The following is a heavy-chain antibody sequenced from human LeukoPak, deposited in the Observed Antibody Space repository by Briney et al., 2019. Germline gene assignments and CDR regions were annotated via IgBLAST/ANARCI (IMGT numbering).Heavy chain of an antibody. J-gene: IGHJ3*02. D-gene: IGHD2-21*02. CDR2: IIPIFGTA. V-gene: IGHV1-69*06. CDR1: GGTFSSYA. CDR3: ARDRGARYGGDCLDAFDI. Sequence: SVKVSCKASGGTFSSYAISWVRQAPGQGLEWMGGIIPIFGTANYAQKFQGRVTITADKSTSTAYMELSSLRSEDTAVYYCARDRGARYGGDCLDAFDIWGQGTMVTVSS.